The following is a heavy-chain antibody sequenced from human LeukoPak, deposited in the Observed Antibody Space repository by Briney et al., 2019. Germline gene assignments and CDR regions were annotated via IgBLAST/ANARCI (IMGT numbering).Heavy chain of an antibody. D-gene: IGHD5-18*01. CDR3: ARGTGYGYGYGPIDAFDI. V-gene: IGHV4-59*01. Sequence: PSETLSLTCTVSGGSINNYYWSRIRQAPGKGLEWIGYIYDSGSTNYKPSLKSRVTISVHTSMNQISLKLTSVTAADTAVYYCARGTGYGYGYGPIDAFDIWGQGTLVTVSS. CDR1: GGSINNYY. J-gene: IGHJ3*02. CDR2: IYDSGST.